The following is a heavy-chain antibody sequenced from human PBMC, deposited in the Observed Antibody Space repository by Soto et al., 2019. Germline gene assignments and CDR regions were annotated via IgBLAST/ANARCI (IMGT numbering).Heavy chain of an antibody. CDR2: IFYNGTA. D-gene: IGHD6-19*01. Sequence: PSETLSLTCSVSGGSVSSGSFHWSWIRQPPGKGLQFIGSIFYNGTANYSPSLKNRVSISIDTSQSQFFLQLISVAAADTAVYYCARIGGWYDIDFWGQGSQVTVSS. J-gene: IGHJ4*02. CDR3: ARIGGWYDIDF. V-gene: IGHV4-61*01. CDR1: GGSVSSGSFH.